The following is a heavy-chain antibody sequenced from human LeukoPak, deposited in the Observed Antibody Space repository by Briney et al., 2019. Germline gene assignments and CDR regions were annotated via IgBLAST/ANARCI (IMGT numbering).Heavy chain of an antibody. CDR1: ADSISTNSYY. J-gene: IGHJ4*02. D-gene: IGHD2-21*01. CDR3: TRGGDPYKVGNF. V-gene: IGHV4-39*01. Sequence: PSETLSLTCTVSADSISTNSYYWRWLRQPPGKGLECIGTLHFSGTPYYSPSLNSRISISVDTSKKQFSLKLRSVTATDTAVYYCTRGGDPYKVGNFWGQGTLVTVSS. CDR2: LHFSGTP.